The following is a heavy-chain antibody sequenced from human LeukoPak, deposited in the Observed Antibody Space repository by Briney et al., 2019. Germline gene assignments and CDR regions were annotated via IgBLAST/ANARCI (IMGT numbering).Heavy chain of an antibody. CDR2: INHSGST. D-gene: IGHD6-13*01. J-gene: IGHJ4*02. CDR1: GGSFSGYY. V-gene: IGHV4-34*01. Sequence: PSETLSLTCTVSGGSFSGYYWSWIRQPPGKGLEWIGEINHSGSTNYNPSLKSRVTISVDTSKNQFSLKLSSVTAADTAVYYCARSRTNIAAAGTLFDYWGQGTLVTVSS. CDR3: ARSRTNIAAAGTLFDY.